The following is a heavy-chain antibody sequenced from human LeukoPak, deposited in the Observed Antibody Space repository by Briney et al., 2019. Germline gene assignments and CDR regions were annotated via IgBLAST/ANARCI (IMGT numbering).Heavy chain of an antibody. Sequence: PSETLSLTCAVYGGSFSGYYWSWIRQPPGKGLEWIGEINHSGSTNYNPSLKSRVTISVDTSKNQFSLKLSSVTAADTAVYYCARANLPYYYDSSGYYPPGYWGQGTLVTVSS. J-gene: IGHJ4*02. CDR3: ARANLPYYYDSSGYYPPGY. V-gene: IGHV4-34*01. CDR1: GGSFSGYY. CDR2: INHSGST. D-gene: IGHD3-22*01.